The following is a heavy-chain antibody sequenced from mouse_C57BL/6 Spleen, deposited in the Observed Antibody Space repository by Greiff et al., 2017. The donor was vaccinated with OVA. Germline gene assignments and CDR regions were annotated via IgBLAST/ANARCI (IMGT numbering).Heavy chain of an antibody. V-gene: IGHV1-76*01. CDR1: GYTFTDYY. D-gene: IGHD1-1*01. CDR3: AREMYGSSYVGVFDV. Sequence: QVQLQQSGAELVRPGASVKLSCKASGYTFTDYYIHWVKQRPGQGLEWIVRIYPGSGNTYYNEKFKGKATLTAEKSSSTAYMQLSSLTSEDSAVYFCAREMYGSSYVGVFDVWGTGTTVTVSS. J-gene: IGHJ1*03. CDR2: IYPGSGNT.